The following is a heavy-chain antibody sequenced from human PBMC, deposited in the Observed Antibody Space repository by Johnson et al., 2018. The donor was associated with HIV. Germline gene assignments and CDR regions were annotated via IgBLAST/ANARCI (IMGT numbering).Heavy chain of an antibody. CDR3: ARPIARGASNI. D-gene: IGHD1-26*01. CDR1: GFSFSDFG. V-gene: IGHV3-30*03. CDR2: ILYDGDNK. Sequence: QVQLVESGGGGVQPGRSLRLSCAASGFSFSDFGMHWVRQAPGKGLEWVAFILYDGDNKYYADPVKGRFTISRDNFKNTLYLQMDSLRAEDTAVYFCARPIARGASNIWGQGTMVTVSS. J-gene: IGHJ3*02.